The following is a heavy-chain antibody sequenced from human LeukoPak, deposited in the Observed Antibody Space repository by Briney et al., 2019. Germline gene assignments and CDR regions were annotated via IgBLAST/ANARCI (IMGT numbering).Heavy chain of an antibody. J-gene: IGHJ4*02. V-gene: IGHV3-21*01. D-gene: IGHD3-3*01. Sequence: GGSLRLSCAPSRFTFRSYSMNWVRQAPGKRLEWVSSISTSSSYIYYADSVRGRFTISRDNAKNSLYLQMNSLRAEDTAVYYCASRRITIFGVVISDYWGQGTLVTVSS. CDR1: RFTFRSYS. CDR3: ASRRITIFGVVISDY. CDR2: ISTSSSYI.